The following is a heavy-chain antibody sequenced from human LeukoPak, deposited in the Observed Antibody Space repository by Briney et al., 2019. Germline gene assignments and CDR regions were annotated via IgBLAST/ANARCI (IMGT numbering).Heavy chain of an antibody. J-gene: IGHJ4*02. V-gene: IGHV4-4*02. CDR2: IYHSGST. D-gene: IGHD6-13*01. CDR1: GGSISSSNW. CDR3: ARRYSSSWPAFDY. Sequence: SGTLSLTCAVSGGSISSSNWWSWVRQPPGKGLEWIGEIYHSGSTNYNPSLKSRVTISVDTSKNQFSLKLSSVTAADTAVYYCARRYSSSWPAFDYWGQGTLVTVSS.